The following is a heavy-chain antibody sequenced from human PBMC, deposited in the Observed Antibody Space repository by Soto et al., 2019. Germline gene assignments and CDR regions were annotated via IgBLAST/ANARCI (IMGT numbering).Heavy chain of an antibody. CDR2: TPGSGGSS. D-gene: IGHD6-19*01. Sequence: GGSLRLSCAASGFTFKSYARNWVRQAPGKGLEWVASTPGSGGSSYYADSVKGRFTISRDNSKNTLYLDLNSLKAEDTAMYYCARGGSTGWFYFDFWGQGTQVTVSS. CDR3: ARGGSTGWFYFDF. CDR1: GFTFKSYA. J-gene: IGHJ4*02. V-gene: IGHV3-23*01.